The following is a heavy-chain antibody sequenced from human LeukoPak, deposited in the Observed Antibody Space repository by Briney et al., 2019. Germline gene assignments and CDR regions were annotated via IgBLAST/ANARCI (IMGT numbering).Heavy chain of an antibody. CDR3: ARGVGYSYGYRTYYYYYMDV. Sequence: PSETLSLTCAAYGGSFSGYYWSWIRQPPGKGLEWIGEINHSGSTNYNPSLKSRVTISVDTSKNQFSLKLSSVTAADTAVYYCARGVGYSYGYRTYYYYYMDVWGKGTTVTVSS. CDR2: INHSGST. V-gene: IGHV4-34*01. D-gene: IGHD5-18*01. J-gene: IGHJ6*03. CDR1: GGSFSGYY.